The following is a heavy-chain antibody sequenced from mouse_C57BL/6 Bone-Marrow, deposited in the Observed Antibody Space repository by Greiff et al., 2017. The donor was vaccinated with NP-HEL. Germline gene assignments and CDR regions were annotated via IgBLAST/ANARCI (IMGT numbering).Heavy chain of an antibody. CDR2: INPSNGGT. V-gene: IGHV1-53*01. J-gene: IGHJ1*03. D-gene: IGHD1-1*01. CDR3: ARVTTVVADDWYFDV. CDR1: GYTFTSYW. Sequence: VQLQQPGTELVKPGASVKLSCKASGYTFTSYWMHWVKQRPGQGLEWIGNINPSNGGTNYNEKFKSKATLTVDKSSSTAYMQLSSLTSEDSAVYYCARVTTVVADDWYFDVWGTGTTVTVSS.